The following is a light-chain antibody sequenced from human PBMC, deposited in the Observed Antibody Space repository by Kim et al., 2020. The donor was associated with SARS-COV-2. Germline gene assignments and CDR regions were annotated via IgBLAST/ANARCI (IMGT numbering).Light chain of an antibody. CDR2: GAS. J-gene: IGKJ2*01. CDR1: QSVASC. CDR3: QQYHSSAAT. Sequence: LWPGERATLYCRASQSVASCLAWYQQRPGQAPRHLIHGASSRAAGIPDRSSGSGSGTDFTLTISRLQPEDFAVYYCQQYHSSAATFGQGTKLEI. V-gene: IGKV3-20*01.